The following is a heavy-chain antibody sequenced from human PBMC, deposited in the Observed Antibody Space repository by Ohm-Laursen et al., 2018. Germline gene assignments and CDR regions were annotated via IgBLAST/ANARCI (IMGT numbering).Heavy chain of an antibody. Sequence: LRLSCAASVFTFSSYGMSWVRQAPGKGPEWVSRISRSGGGTYYADSVKGRFTISRDDSKNTLYLQMNSLRAEDTALYYCARVVTAVGRLPTFDYWGQGTLVTASS. J-gene: IGHJ4*02. CDR3: ARVVTAVGRLPTFDY. CDR1: VFTFSSYG. D-gene: IGHD2-21*02. CDR2: ISRSGGGT. V-gene: IGHV3-23*01.